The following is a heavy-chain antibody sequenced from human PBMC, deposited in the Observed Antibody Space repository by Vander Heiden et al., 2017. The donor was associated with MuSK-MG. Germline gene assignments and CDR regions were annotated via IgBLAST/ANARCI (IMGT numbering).Heavy chain of an antibody. CDR3: ARDEVFEYRWCGEYSYFDY. V-gene: IGHV3-21*01. D-gene: IGHD3-10*01. J-gene: IGHJ4*02. CDR1: GFTFSSYS. Sequence: EVQLVESGGGLVKPGGSLRLSCAASGFTFSSYSMNWVRQAPGKGLEWVSSISSSSSYIYYADSVKGRVTISRDNAKNSLYLQMKSLRAEETAVYYCARDEVFEYRWCGEYSYFDYWGQGTMVTVYS. CDR2: ISSSSSYI.